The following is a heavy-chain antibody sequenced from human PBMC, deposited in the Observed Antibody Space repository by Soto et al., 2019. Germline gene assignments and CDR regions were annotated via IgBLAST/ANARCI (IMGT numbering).Heavy chain of an antibody. CDR2: IIHRRNT. CDR3: ARGPHEIVGASGIEY. D-gene: IGHD1-26*01. Sequence: QVQLQQWGAGLLKPSETLSLTCGVHGGSLSGFYWSWTRQPPTKGLEWIGEIIHRRNTNYTPSLKSRLSMSLDTSTNQFSLKMTSVTAADTDVCCCARGPHEIVGASGIEYWGQGTLVTV. J-gene: IGHJ4*02. CDR1: GGSLSGFY. V-gene: IGHV4-34*02.